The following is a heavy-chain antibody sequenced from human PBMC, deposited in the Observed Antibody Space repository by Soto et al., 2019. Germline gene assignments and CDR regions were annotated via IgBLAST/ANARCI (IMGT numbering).Heavy chain of an antibody. CDR3: ATNFCGSYDY. Sequence: AAGKVSCKASGYTFTNYDISWVRQAPGQGLEWVGWISTYSYNTNYAQKLQGRVTLTTDTSTSTAYMELRSLRSDDTALYYCATNFCGSYDYRGQGTLVTVPS. V-gene: IGHV1-18*04. CDR2: ISTYSYNT. CDR1: GYTFTNYD. J-gene: IGHJ4*02. D-gene: IGHD1-26*01.